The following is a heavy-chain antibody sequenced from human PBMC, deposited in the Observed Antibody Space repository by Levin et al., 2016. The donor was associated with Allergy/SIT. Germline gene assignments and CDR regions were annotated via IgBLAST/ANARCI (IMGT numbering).Heavy chain of an antibody. D-gene: IGHD6-19*01. V-gene: IGHV4-39*01. Sequence: SETLSLTCTVSGGSISSSSYYWGWIRQPPGKGLEWIGSIYYSGSTYYNPSLKSRVTISVDTSKNQFSLKLSSVTAADTAVYYCARLVWLAPLYWGQGTLVTVSS. CDR2: IYYSGST. J-gene: IGHJ4*02. CDR3: ARLVWLAPLY. CDR1: GGSISSSSYY.